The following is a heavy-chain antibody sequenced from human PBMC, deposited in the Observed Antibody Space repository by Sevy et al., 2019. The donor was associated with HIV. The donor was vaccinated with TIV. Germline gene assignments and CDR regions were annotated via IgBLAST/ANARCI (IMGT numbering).Heavy chain of an antibody. CDR1: GFTFSNYY. V-gene: IGHV3-74*01. CDR3: FVRIRDSSEIDY. D-gene: IGHD6-6*01. Sequence: GGSLRLSCAASGFTFSNYYMNWVRQGPGKGLVWVARLNGDGSDIKYADSVRGRFTISRDNTKNTLYLQMSSLRGEDTAVYYCFVRIRDSSEIDYWGQGTLVTVSS. CDR2: LNGDGSDI. J-gene: IGHJ4*02.